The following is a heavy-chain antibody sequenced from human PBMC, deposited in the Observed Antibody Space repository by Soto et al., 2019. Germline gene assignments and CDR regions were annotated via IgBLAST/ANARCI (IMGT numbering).Heavy chain of an antibody. J-gene: IGHJ4*02. D-gene: IGHD3-16*01. CDR3: AISQDRGGRTTFIY. Sequence: PGGPLELSCAVPELPFDNNPIPWAGQPPEKGLEWVSGINWKSDIGYADSVKGRFTISRDNAENSLYLQMNSLRAEDTALYYCAISQDRGGRTTFIYWGQGTQVTVSS. CDR2: INWKSDI. CDR1: ELPFDNNP. V-gene: IGHV3-9*01.